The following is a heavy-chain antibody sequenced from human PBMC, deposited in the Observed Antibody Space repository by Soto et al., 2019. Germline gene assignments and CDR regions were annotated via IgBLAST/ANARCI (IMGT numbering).Heavy chain of an antibody. CDR2: INPNSGGT. V-gene: IGHV1-2*02. D-gene: IGHD6-19*01. CDR1: GCSFSGYY. CDR3: ESSPYSSAQH. J-gene: IGHJ1*01. Sequence: XSVKVSCKASGCSFSGYYMHWVRQAPGQGLEWMGWINPNSGGTNYAQKFQGRVTMTRDTSISTAYMELSRLRSDDTAVYYCESSPYSSAQHWGQGTLVTVSS.